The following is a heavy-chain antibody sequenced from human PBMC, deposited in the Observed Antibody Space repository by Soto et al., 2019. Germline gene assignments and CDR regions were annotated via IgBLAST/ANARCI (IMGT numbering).Heavy chain of an antibody. J-gene: IGHJ4*02. D-gene: IGHD3-10*01. Sequence: GWSLRLSCAASVFTFISYSMSWVRQAPGKGLEWVSGFRTSGDGGTTYYADSVKGRFTISRDNSKNMLFLQMNSLRAEDTAIYYCAKKVNSGPGSQYFDYWGQGTLVTVSS. CDR1: VFTFISYS. CDR3: AKKVNSGPGSQYFDY. V-gene: IGHV3-23*01. CDR2: FRTSGDGGTT.